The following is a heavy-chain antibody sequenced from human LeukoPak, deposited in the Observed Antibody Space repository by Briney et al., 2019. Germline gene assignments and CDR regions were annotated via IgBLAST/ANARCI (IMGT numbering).Heavy chain of an antibody. V-gene: IGHV3-15*01. Sequence: GGSLRLSCAASGFTFSNAWMSWVRQAPGKGLEWVGRIKSKTDGGTTDYAAPVKGRFTISRDDSKNTLHLQMNSLKTEDTAVYYCTTGGGYSGYDIDYWGQGTLVTVSS. J-gene: IGHJ4*02. CDR3: TTGGGYSGYDIDY. CDR1: GFTFSNAW. D-gene: IGHD5-12*01. CDR2: IKSKTDGGTT.